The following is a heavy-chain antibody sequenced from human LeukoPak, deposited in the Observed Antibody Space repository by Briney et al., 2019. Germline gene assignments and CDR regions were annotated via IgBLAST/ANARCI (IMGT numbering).Heavy chain of an antibody. D-gene: IGHD3-16*01. Sequence: PSETLSLTCTVSGGSISSSSYYWGWIRQPPGKGLEWIGSIYYSGSTYYNPSLKSRVTISVDTSKNQFSLKLSSVTAADTAVYYCARGWYYDYVWGSPSSPPLDYWGQGTLVTVSS. CDR3: ARGWYYDYVWGSPSSPPLDY. J-gene: IGHJ4*02. V-gene: IGHV4-39*07. CDR2: IYYSGST. CDR1: GGSISSSSYY.